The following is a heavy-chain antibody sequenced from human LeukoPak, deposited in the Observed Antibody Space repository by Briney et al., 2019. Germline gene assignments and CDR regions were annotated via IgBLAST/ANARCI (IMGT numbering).Heavy chain of an antibody. V-gene: IGHV1-18*01. CDR1: GYTFTSYG. CDR2: ISAYNGNT. D-gene: IGHD5-18*01. CDR3: ARLIQLWYYFDY. Sequence: GASVKVSCKASGYTFTSYGISWVRQSPGQGLEWMGWISAYNGNTNYAQKLQGRVTMTTDTSTSTAYMELRSLRSDATAVYYCARLIQLWYYFDYWGQGTLVTVSS. J-gene: IGHJ4*02.